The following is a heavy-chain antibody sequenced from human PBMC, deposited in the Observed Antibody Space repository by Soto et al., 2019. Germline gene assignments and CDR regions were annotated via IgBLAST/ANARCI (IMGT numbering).Heavy chain of an antibody. J-gene: IGHJ4*02. CDR1: GFSVRDHY. CDR3: VREGFFTLDH. Sequence: EVQLVESGGGVVQPGGFLRLSCAASGFSVRDHYMDWVRQAPGKGLEWVGLTRNKPEGYTTEHAASVKGRFVISRDDSENSVYLQMNSLKIEDTAVYYCVREGFFTLDHWGRGILVTVSS. V-gene: IGHV3-72*01. CDR2: TRNKPEGYTT.